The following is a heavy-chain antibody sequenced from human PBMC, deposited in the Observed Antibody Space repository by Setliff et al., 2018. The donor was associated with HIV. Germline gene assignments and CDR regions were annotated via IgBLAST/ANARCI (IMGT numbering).Heavy chain of an antibody. D-gene: IGHD3-16*01. CDR1: GYTFIHYD. V-gene: IGHV1-18*01. CDR2: INVNNGNT. J-gene: IGHJ4*02. Sequence: SVQVSCKASGYTFIHYDVSWVRRAPGQGLEWMGWINVNNGNTNYAQKFQGRVTMTTDTSTTTVYMELRSLRSDDTAVYYCARVVWGVIQSAKTFDYWGQGTLVTVSS. CDR3: ARVVWGVIQSAKTFDY.